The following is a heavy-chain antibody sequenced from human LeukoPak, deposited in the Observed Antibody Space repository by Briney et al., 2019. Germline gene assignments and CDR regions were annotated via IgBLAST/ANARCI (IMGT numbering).Heavy chain of an antibody. CDR3: ARGPTYQPIDF. CDR1: GGSISSGSYY. CDR2: IYTSGST. V-gene: IGHV4-61*02. D-gene: IGHD2-2*01. J-gene: IGHJ4*02. Sequence: SETLSLTCTVSGGSISSGSYYWSWIRQPAGKGLEWIGRIYTSGSTNYNPSLKSRVTISVDTSKNQFSLKLSSVTAADTAVYYCARGPTYQPIDFWGQGTLVTVSS.